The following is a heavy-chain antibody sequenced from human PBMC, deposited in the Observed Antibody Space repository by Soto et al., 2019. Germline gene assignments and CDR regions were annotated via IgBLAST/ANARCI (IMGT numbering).Heavy chain of an antibody. CDR2: IKQDGSVK. CDR1: GFTLSNYW. CDR3: ARDYYGSGSHDS. V-gene: IGHV3-7*03. D-gene: IGHD3-10*01. Sequence: EVQLVESGGGLVQSGGSLRLSCAASGFTLSNYWISWVRQAPGKGLEWVANIKQDGSVKYYVDSVKGRFTISRDNAKNSLYLQMNSLRAEDTALYYCARDYYGSGSHDSWGQGTLVTVSS. J-gene: IGHJ5*01.